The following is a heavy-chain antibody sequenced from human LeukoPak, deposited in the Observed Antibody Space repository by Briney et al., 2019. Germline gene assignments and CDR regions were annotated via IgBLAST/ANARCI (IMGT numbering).Heavy chain of an antibody. CDR3: ARDATTQVGYVYMDV. J-gene: IGHJ6*03. V-gene: IGHV3-20*04. CDR2: INWNGGST. Sequence: GGSLRLSCAASGFTFDDYGMSWVRQAPGRGLEWVSGINWNGGSTGYADSVEGRFTISRDNAKNSLYLQMNSLRAEDTALYCCARDATTQVGYVYMDVWGKGTTVTISS. CDR1: GFTFDDYG. D-gene: IGHD5-18*01.